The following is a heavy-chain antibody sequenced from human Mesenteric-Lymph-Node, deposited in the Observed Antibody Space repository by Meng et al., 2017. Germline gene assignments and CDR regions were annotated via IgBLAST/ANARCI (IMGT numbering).Heavy chain of an antibody. Sequence: VHRRESGPGLVKPSDTLSLTCAVSGYSISSTNWWGWIRQPPGKGLEWIGYIYYSGSTSYNPSLKSRVTMSVDTSKNQFSLNLNSVTAVDTAVYYCARNVPGTSAYYNWGQGTLVTVSS. J-gene: IGHJ4*02. CDR1: GYSISSTNW. D-gene: IGHD3-22*01. CDR2: IYYSGST. V-gene: IGHV4-28*01. CDR3: ARNVPGTSAYYN.